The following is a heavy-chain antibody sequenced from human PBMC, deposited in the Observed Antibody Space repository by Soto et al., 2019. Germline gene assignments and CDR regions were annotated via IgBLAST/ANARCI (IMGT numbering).Heavy chain of an antibody. J-gene: IGHJ6*02. V-gene: IGHV4-30-4*01. D-gene: IGHD1-1*01. CDR3: ARHRGENVPYGLDV. Sequence: SETLSLTCTVSGGSISSGDYYWSWIRQPPGKGLEWIGYIYYSGSTYYNPSLKSRVTISVDTSKNQFSLKLSSVTAEDTAVYYCARHRGENVPYGLDVWGQGTTVTVSS. CDR2: IYYSGST. CDR1: GGSISSGDYY.